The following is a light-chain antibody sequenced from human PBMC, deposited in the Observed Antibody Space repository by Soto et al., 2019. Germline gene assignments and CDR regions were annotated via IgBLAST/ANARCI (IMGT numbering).Light chain of an antibody. J-gene: IGLJ3*02. CDR2: EVT. V-gene: IGLV2-8*01. CDR3: SSHAGINNVV. Sequence: QSALTQPPSAPGSPGQSVTISCTGTSSDVGGYNYVSWYQQHPAKAPKLMIYEVTRRPSGVPDRFSGSKSGNTASLTVSGLQAEDEADYYCSSHAGINNVVFGGGTKLTVL. CDR1: SSDVGGYNY.